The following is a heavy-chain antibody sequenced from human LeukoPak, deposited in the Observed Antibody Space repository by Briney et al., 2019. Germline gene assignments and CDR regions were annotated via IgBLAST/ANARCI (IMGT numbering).Heavy chain of an antibody. CDR3: ARSPRIAVAGTRWFYP. J-gene: IGHJ5*02. V-gene: IGHV4-34*01. CDR2: INHSGST. CDR1: GGSFSGYY. Sequence: SETLSLTCAVYGGSFSGYYWSWIRQPPGMGLEWIGEINHSGSTNYNPSLKSRVTISVDTSKNQFSLKLSSVTAADTAVYYCARSPRIAVAGTRWFYPWGQGTLVTVSS. D-gene: IGHD6-19*01.